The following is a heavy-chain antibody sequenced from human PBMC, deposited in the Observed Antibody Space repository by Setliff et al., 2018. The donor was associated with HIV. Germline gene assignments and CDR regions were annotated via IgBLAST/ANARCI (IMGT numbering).Heavy chain of an antibody. D-gene: IGHD3-22*01. V-gene: IGHV1-2*06. J-gene: IGHJ2*01. CDR2: INPNSGGT. CDR3: ARVYYYDSSGYYYGYFDL. CDR1: GYIFTDYY. Sequence: ASVKVSCKASGYIFTDYYMHWVRQAPGQELGWMGRINPNSGGTNYAQKFQGRVTITAGESTSTVYMELSSLRSEDTAVYYCARVYYYDSSGYYYGYFDLWGRGTLVTVS.